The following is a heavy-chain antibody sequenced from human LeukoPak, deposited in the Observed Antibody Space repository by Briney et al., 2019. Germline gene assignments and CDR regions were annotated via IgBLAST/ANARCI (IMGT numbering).Heavy chain of an antibody. J-gene: IGHJ6*02. D-gene: IGHD2-2*01. CDR1: GFTFSSYG. CDR2: ISYDGSNK. Sequence: GGSLRLSCAASGFTFSSYGMHWVRQAPGKGLEWVAVISYDGSNKYYADSVKGRFTISRDNSKNTLYLQMNSLRAEDTAVYYCAKDIVVVPAAIDYYYYYGMDVWGQGTTVTVSS. V-gene: IGHV3-30*18. CDR3: AKDIVVVPAAIDYYYYYGMDV.